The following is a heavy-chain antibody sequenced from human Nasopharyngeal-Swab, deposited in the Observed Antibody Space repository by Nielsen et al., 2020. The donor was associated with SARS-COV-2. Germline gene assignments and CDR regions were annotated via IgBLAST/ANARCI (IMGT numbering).Heavy chain of an antibody. CDR2: INTSGGST. V-gene: IGHV1-46*01. J-gene: IGHJ3*02. Sequence: GSVQVSCKASGYTFTSYYMHWVRQAPGQGLEWMGIINTSGGSTSYAQKFQGRVTMTRDTSTSTIYMELSSLRSEDTAVYYCARDRGVNHYVWGSYRKSDAFDIWGQGTMVTVSS. CDR1: GYTFTSYY. D-gene: IGHD3-16*02. CDR3: ARDRGVNHYVWGSYRKSDAFDI.